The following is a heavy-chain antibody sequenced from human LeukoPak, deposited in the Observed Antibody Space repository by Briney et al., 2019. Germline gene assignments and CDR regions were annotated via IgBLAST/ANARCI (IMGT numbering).Heavy chain of an antibody. D-gene: IGHD6-13*01. J-gene: IGHJ1*01. V-gene: IGHV3-53*01. Sequence: PGGSLRLSCAASGFTVSSIDMSWVRQAPGKGLEWVSAVYSGGSTFYADSVKGRFTISRDNSKNTLYLQISSLRAEDTAVYYCALLGAAGREYFHQWGQGTLVTVSS. CDR3: ALLGAAGREYFHQ. CDR1: GFTVSSID. CDR2: VYSGGST.